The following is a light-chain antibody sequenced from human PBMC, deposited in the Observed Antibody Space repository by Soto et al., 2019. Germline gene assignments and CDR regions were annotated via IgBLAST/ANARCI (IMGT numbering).Light chain of an antibody. V-gene: IGKV3-20*01. CDR1: QSVSSSY. CDR3: HQYGSSPWT. CDR2: RAS. Sequence: EIVLTQSPGTLSLSPGERATLSCRASQSVSSSYLAWYQQKPGQAPRLLIYRASSRATGIPDRFSGSGSGTDFTLTISRLEPEDCAVYYCHQYGSSPWTFGQGTKVEIK. J-gene: IGKJ1*01.